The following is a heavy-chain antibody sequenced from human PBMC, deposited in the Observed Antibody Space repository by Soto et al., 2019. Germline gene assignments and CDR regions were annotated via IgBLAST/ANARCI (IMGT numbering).Heavy chain of an antibody. J-gene: IGHJ4*02. Sequence: GGSLRLSCAASGFTFSSYAMSWVRQAPGKGMEWVAAISSSGGSTYYADSVKGRFTISRDNSKNTLYLQMNSLRAEVAAVYYCAKDLVGSNADYFDYWGQGTLVTVSS. D-gene: IGHD2-15*01. CDR3: AKDLVGSNADYFDY. CDR2: ISSSGGST. CDR1: GFTFSSYA. V-gene: IGHV3-23*01.